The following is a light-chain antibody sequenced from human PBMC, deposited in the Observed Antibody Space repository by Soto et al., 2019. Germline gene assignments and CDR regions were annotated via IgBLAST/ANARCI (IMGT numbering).Light chain of an antibody. CDR1: SSDIGTYKY. CDR2: EVS. V-gene: IGLV2-14*01. J-gene: IGLJ2*01. Sequence: QSALTQPASVSGSPGQSITISCTGTSSDIGTYKYVSWYQQHPGKAPKRIIYEVSNRPSGVSNRFSGSKSGNTASLTISGLQAEDEADYYCSSYTISSTVLFGGGTKLTVL. CDR3: SSYTISSTVL.